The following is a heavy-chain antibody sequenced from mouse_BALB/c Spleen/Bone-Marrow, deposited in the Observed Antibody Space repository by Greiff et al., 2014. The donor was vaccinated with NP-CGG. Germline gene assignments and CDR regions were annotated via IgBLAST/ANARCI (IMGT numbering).Heavy chain of an antibody. CDR3: ARYYYGSSYFDY. CDR2: IDPANGNT. V-gene: IGHV14-3*02. Sequence: QLQQPGAELVKPGASVKLSCTASGFNIKDTYMHWVKQRPEQGLEWIGRIDPANGNTKYDPKFQGKATITADTSSNTAYLQLSSLTSEDTAVYYCARYYYGSSYFDYWGQGTTLTVSS. D-gene: IGHD1-1*01. J-gene: IGHJ2*01. CDR1: GFNIKDTY.